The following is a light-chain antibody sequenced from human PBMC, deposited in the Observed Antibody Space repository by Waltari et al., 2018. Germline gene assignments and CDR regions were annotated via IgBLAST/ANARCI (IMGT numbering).Light chain of an antibody. CDR1: SSNIGSPSY. CDR2: DVN. CDR3: SSFTTSSTWV. Sequence: QSALTQPASVSGSPGQSITIPCTGSSSNIGSPSYVSWYQQHAGKAPKLLISDVNQRPSGISSRFSGSKSGNTASLTISGLQAEDEADYYCSSFTTSSTWVFGGGTQLTVL. J-gene: IGLJ3*02. V-gene: IGLV2-14*03.